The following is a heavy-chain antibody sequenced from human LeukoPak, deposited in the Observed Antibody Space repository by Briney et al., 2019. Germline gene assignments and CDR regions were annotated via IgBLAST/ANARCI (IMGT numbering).Heavy chain of an antibody. CDR2: IGRSGSTT. D-gene: IGHD1-26*01. CDR3: ARRGLPVGEAFDI. Sequence: GGPLRLSCAASGFTFSSYIMSWVRQAPGKGVECVSYIGRSGSTTSYAGSVKGRFTISRDNAKNSLYLQMNSLRGEDTAVYYCARRGLPVGEAFDIWGQGTMVTVSS. J-gene: IGHJ3*02. V-gene: IGHV3-48*01. CDR1: GFTFSSYI.